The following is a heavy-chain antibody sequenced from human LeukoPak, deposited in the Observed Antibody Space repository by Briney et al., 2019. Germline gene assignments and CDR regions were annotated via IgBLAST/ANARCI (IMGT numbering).Heavy chain of an antibody. CDR2: ISSTSDYI. J-gene: IGHJ3*02. CDR3: VSGNDPDSTWENYRLDAFDI. D-gene: IGHD3-16*02. V-gene: IGHV3-21*01. Sequence: GGPLRLSCAASGYTFSHYSVNWVRQAPGKGLEWVSSISSTSDYIYYADSVKGRFTISRDNTKSSLYLQMNSLGAEDTAVYYCVSGNDPDSTWENYRLDAFDIWGQGTTVSVSS. CDR1: GYTFSHYS.